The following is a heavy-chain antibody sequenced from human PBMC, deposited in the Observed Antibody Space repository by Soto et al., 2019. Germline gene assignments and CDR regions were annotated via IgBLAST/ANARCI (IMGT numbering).Heavy chain of an antibody. J-gene: IGHJ4*02. D-gene: IGHD3-22*01. CDR1: GYTFTSYD. Sequence: QVQLVQSGAEVKKPGASVKVSCKASGYTFTSYDITWVRQATGQGLELMGWMNPNSGNTGSAQKFQGRVTMTRNTSISTAYMEMSSLRSEDTAVYYCAREKVMVNDYWGQGTLVTVSS. CDR3: AREKVMVNDY. V-gene: IGHV1-8*01. CDR2: MNPNSGNT.